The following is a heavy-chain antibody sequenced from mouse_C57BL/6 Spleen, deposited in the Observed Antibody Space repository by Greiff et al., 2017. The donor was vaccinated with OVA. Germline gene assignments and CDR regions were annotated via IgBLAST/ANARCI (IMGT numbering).Heavy chain of an antibody. J-gene: IGHJ2*01. CDR3: ARSDYGNYVGDY. CDR2: IYPGSGST. Sequence: QVQLKQPGAELVKPGASVKMSCKASGYTFTSYWITWVKQRPGQGLEWIGDIYPGSGSTNYNEKFKSKATLTVDTSSSTAYMQLSSLTSGDSAVYYCARSDYGNYVGDYWGQGTTLTVSS. V-gene: IGHV1-55*01. D-gene: IGHD2-1*01. CDR1: GYTFTSYW.